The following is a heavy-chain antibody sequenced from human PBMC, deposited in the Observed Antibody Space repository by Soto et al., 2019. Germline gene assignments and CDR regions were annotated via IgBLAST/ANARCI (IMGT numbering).Heavy chain of an antibody. CDR2: IKQDGSEK. V-gene: IGHV3-7*03. J-gene: IGHJ4*02. Sequence: PGGSLRLSCAASGFTFSSYWMSWVRQAPGKGPEWVANIKQDGSEKYYVDSVKGRFTISRDNAKNSLYLQMNSLRAEDTAVYYCARDHHYYDSSGYYYVPLDYWGQGTLVTVSS. D-gene: IGHD3-22*01. CDR1: GFTFSSYW. CDR3: ARDHHYYDSSGYYYVPLDY.